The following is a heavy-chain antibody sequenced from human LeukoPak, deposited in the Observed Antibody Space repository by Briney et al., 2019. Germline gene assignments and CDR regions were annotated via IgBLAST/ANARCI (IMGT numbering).Heavy chain of an antibody. Sequence: GASVKVSCKASGYTFTSYSISWVRQAPGQGLEWMGWISGYNDNTDYAQKVQGRVTMIKDTSTNTAYMELRNLRSDDTAVYYCARGSSEDVWGQGTLVTVSS. CDR1: GYTFTSYS. V-gene: IGHV1-18*01. D-gene: IGHD3-10*02. CDR3: ARGSSEDV. J-gene: IGHJ4*02. CDR2: ISGYNDNT.